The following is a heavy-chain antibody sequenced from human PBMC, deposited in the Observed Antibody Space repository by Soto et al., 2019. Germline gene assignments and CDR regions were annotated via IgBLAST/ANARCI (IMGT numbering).Heavy chain of an antibody. Sequence: ASVKVSCKASGYTFTSYAMHWVRQAPGQRLEWMGWINAGNGNTKYSQKFQGRVTITRDTSASTAYMELSSLRSEDTAVYYCAGDLPPHYYGSSGYFDYWGKGPLVTVPS. CDR1: GYTFTSYA. J-gene: IGHJ4*02. D-gene: IGHD3-10*01. CDR2: INAGNGNT. CDR3: AGDLPPHYYGSSGYFDY. V-gene: IGHV1-3*01.